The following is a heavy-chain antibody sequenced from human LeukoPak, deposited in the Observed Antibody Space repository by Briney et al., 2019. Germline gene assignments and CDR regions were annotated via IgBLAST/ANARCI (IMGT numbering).Heavy chain of an antibody. CDR3: ARGRARSITMVRGVIITAANFDY. V-gene: IGHV4-34*01. J-gene: IGHJ4*02. D-gene: IGHD3-10*01. Sequence: SETLSLTCAVYGGSFSGYYWSWIRQPPGKGLEWIGEINHCGSTNYNPCLKSRGTISVDTSNNQFSLTLSSLTAEDTAVYSCARGRARSITMVRGVIITAANFDYWGQGTLVTVSS. CDR1: GGSFSGYY. CDR2: INHCGST.